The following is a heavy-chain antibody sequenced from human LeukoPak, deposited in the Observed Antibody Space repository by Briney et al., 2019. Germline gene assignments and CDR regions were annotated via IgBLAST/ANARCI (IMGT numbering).Heavy chain of an antibody. V-gene: IGHV3-64D*09. CDR1: GFPFISYA. CDR3: VRGYSFGPYGMYV. J-gene: IGHJ6*02. CDR2: ISDSGGST. D-gene: IGHD2-15*01. Sequence: GGSLRLSCSASGFPFISYAMHWVRQAPGKGLEYVSAISDSGGSTYYADSVKGRFTISRDNSKNTLYLQMSSLRAEDTAVYFCVRGYSFGPYGMYVSGQGTTVTVSS.